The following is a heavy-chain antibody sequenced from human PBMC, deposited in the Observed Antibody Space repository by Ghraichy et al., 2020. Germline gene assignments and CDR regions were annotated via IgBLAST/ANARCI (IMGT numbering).Heavy chain of an antibody. D-gene: IGHD3-3*01. CDR2: INPNSGGT. CDR1: GYTFTGYY. J-gene: IGHJ4*02. Sequence: ASVKVSCKASGYTFTGYYMHWVRQAPGQGLEWMGRINPNSGGTNYAQKFQGRVTMTRDTSISTAYMELSRLRSDDTAVYYCARGRYDFWSGLFDYWGQGTLVTVSS. V-gene: IGHV1-2*06. CDR3: ARGRYDFWSGLFDY.